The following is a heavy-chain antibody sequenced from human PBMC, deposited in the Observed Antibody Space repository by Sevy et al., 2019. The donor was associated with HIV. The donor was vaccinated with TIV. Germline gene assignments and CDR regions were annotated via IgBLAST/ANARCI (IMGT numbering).Heavy chain of an antibody. CDR2: ISWNGGYL. CDR1: GFTFDDYT. CDR3: AKSWGYCSGGISNRRAEFLQH. V-gene: IGHV3-9*01. D-gene: IGHD2-15*01. Sequence: GGYLRLSCAASGFTFDDYTMYWVRQAPGKGLEWVSGISWNGGYLEYAASVEGRFTISRDNAKKSLYLQMNSLKVEDTALYYCAKSWGYCSGGISNRRAEFLQHWGQGTLVTVSS. J-gene: IGHJ1*01.